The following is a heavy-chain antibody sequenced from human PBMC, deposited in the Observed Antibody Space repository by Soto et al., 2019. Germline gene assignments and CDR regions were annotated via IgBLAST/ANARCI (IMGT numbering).Heavy chain of an antibody. CDR2: IYHSGST. CDR3: AKDLRGSGSYYNQNPYYYYGMDV. Sequence: SETLSLTCAVSGGSISSGGYSWSWIRQPPGKGLEWIGYIYHSGSTYYNPSLKSRVTISRDNAKNTLYLQMNSLRAEDTAVYYCAKDLRGSGSYYNQNPYYYYGMDVWGQGTTVTVSS. D-gene: IGHD3-10*01. V-gene: IGHV4-30-2*01. CDR1: GGSISSGGYS. J-gene: IGHJ6*02.